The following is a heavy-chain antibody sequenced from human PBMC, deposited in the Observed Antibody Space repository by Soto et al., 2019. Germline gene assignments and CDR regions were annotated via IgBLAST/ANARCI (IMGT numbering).Heavy chain of an antibody. V-gene: IGHV4-39*01. CDR2: IYYSGST. J-gene: IGHJ5*02. D-gene: IGHD5-12*01. Sequence: PSETLSLTGTVSGGSISSSSYYWGWIRQPPGKGLEWIGSIYYSGSTYYNPSLKSRVTISVDTSKNQFSLKLSSVTAADTAVYYCARQRVEWLRLRRCWFDPWGQGTQLTVSS. CDR1: GGSISSSSYY. CDR3: ARQRVEWLRLRRCWFDP.